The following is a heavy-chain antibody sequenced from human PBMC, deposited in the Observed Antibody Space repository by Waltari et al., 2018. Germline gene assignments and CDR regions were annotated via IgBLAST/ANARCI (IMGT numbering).Heavy chain of an antibody. D-gene: IGHD6-6*01. CDR3: ARYIARIAARPERDWYFDL. V-gene: IGHV4-59*11. CDR1: GGSISSHY. CDR2: IYYSGRT. Sequence: QVQLQESGPGLVKPSETLSLTCTVSGGSISSHYWSWIRQPPGKGLEWIGYIYYSGRTNCNPSRKCRVTISVETSKNQFALKLSSVTAADTAVYYCARYIARIAARPERDWYFDLWGRGTLVTVSS. J-gene: IGHJ2*01.